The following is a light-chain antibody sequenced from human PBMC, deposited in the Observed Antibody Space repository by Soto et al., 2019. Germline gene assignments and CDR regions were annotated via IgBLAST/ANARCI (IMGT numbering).Light chain of an antibody. CDR1: QSVATN. CDR3: QQYNNWPHT. V-gene: IGKV3-15*01. J-gene: IGKJ1*01. Sequence: EFVLTQSPGTLSLSPGERATLSCRASQSVATNLAWYQQRPGQAPGLLIYGASKRAVGLPARFSGSGSGTEFTLTITSLQSEDFAVYYCQQYNNWPHTFGQGTKVDIK. CDR2: GAS.